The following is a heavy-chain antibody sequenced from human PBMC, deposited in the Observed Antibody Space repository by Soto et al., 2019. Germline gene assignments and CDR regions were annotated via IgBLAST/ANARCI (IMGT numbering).Heavy chain of an antibody. Sequence: EVQLVESGGGLVQPGGSLRLSCAASGFTFSSYEMNWVRQAPGKGLEWLSYISSSGSGSTIYYADSVKGRFTISRDNAKNPLHLKMKERRAGETGFYYWGRDHFGGSSGGGGMDVWGQGTTVTVSS. CDR1: GFTFSSYE. CDR3: GRDHFGGSSGGGGMDV. V-gene: IGHV3-48*03. CDR2: ISSSGSGSTI. J-gene: IGHJ6*02. D-gene: IGHD3-16*01.